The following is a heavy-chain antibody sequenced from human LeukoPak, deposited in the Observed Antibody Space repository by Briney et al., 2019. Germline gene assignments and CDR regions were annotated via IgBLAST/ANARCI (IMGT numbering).Heavy chain of an antibody. CDR2: VYYTGST. Sequence: SETLSLTCTVSGASVYSGNHYWTWIRHFPGKGLEWMGNVYYTGSTNYNPSLKSRLSFSLDTSTNQFFLNLTSVTAGDTAVYHCAREDTGGTFDYWGQGSQVTVSS. D-gene: IGHD1-14*01. J-gene: IGHJ4*02. V-gene: IGHV4-31*03. CDR3: AREDTGGTFDY. CDR1: GASVYSGNHY.